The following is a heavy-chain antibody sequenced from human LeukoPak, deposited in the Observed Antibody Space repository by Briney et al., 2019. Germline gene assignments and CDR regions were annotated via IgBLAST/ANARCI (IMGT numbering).Heavy chain of an antibody. CDR2: MYYSGIT. J-gene: IGHJ4*02. CDR3: ARHPDSVAGLHS. D-gene: IGHD3-16*01. Sequence: SETLSLTCAVSGASISGSYWSWIRQPPGKGLEWIGYMYYSGITNSSPSHKSRVPISLDTSKNQFSLRLRSATAADTAVYYCARHPDSVAGLHSWGQGARVSVSS. CDR1: GASISGSY. V-gene: IGHV4-59*08.